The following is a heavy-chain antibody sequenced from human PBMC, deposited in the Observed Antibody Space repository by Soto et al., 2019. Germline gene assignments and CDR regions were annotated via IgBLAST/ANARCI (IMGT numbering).Heavy chain of an antibody. CDR1: GFTFNTYG. J-gene: IGHJ4*02. CDR2: VSGSGGGT. CDR3: AKSFSSNWYDYFDY. V-gene: IGHV3-23*01. Sequence: GGSLRLSCAASGFTFNTYGMTWVRQAPGKGLEWVSTVSGSGGGTYYADSVKGRFTISRVNSKNTMYLQMSNLRAEDTAVYYCAKSFSSNWYDYFDYWGQGSLVTVSS. D-gene: IGHD6-13*01.